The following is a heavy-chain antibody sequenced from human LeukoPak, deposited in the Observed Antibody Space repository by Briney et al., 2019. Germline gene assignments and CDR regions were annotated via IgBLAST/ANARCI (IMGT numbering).Heavy chain of an antibody. CDR3: AKVGSSGYRDY. CDR1: GFTFSNYA. D-gene: IGHD3-22*01. V-gene: IGHV3-23*01. CDR2: LSGSGGTT. J-gene: IGHJ4*02. Sequence: GGSLRLSCAASGFTFSNYAMTWVRQAPGKGLEWISSLSGSGGTTYYADSVKGRFTISRDNSKNTLFLQMYSLRAEDTAVYYCAKVGSSGYRDYWGQGNLVTVSS.